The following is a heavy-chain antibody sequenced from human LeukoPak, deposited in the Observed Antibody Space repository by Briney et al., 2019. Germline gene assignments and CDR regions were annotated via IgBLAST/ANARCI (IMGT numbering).Heavy chain of an antibody. J-gene: IGHJ4*02. CDR3: ARDVNRGYCSSGTCYPDY. V-gene: IGHV3-33*01. Sequence: GGSLRLSCAASGFTFRNYGLHWVRRAPGKGLEWVALIWYDGSNQYYTDSVRGRFTISRDNSKNTLYLQMNSLRAEDTAIYYCARDVNRGYCSSGTCYPDYWGQGTLVTVSS. CDR2: IWYDGSNQ. CDR1: GFTFRNYG. D-gene: IGHD2-15*01.